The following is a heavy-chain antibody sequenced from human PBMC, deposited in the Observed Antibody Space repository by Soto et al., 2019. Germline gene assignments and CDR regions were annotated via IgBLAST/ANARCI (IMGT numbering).Heavy chain of an antibody. V-gene: IGHV4-30-4*01. J-gene: IGHJ4*02. CDR1: GGSVTSDEDY. Sequence: SETLSLTCTVSGGSVTSDEDYWTWIRQSPGKGLEWIGYISNSGSTGYNPSLKTRLSMSVDRSKNQFTLRLTSVTAADTAVYFCATESGSTYGYFDHWGQGTQGTVS. CDR3: ATESGSTYGYFDH. D-gene: IGHD5-18*01. CDR2: ISNSGST.